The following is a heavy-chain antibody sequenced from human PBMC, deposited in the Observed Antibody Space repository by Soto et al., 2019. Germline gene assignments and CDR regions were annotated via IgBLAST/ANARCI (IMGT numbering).Heavy chain of an antibody. J-gene: IGHJ5*02. Sequence: EVQLLESGGGLVQPGESLRLSCAASGFTFSSYAMTWVRQAPGKGLEWVSSISGSGDYTYFADSVKGRFTISRDNSKDTLYLEMSSLRVEDTAIYYCAKDSRSRPQGWFAPWCQGTLVTVSS. CDR1: GFTFSSYA. CDR3: AKDSRSRPQGWFAP. D-gene: IGHD2-15*01. V-gene: IGHV3-23*01. CDR2: ISGSGDYT.